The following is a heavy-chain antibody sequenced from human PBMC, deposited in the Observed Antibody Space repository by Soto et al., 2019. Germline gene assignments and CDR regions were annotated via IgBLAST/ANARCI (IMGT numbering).Heavy chain of an antibody. CDR3: ARERYDNSGYFDYFDN. J-gene: IGHJ4*02. CDR1: GYTFTSYA. Sequence: QVQLVQSGAEVKKPGASVKVSGKASGYTFTSYAMHWVRQAPGQRLEWMGWINAGNGNTKYSQNFQGRVTITRDTSASTAYMELSSLRSEDTAVYFCARERYDNSGYFDYFDNWGQGTLVTVSS. CDR2: INAGNGNT. V-gene: IGHV1-3*01. D-gene: IGHD3-22*01.